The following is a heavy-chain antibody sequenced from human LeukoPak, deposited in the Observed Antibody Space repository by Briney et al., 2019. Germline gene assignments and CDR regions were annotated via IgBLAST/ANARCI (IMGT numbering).Heavy chain of an antibody. V-gene: IGHV5-51*01. CDR3: ARPSFSSVPWFFDD. CDR2: IYPGDSDT. J-gene: IGHJ4*02. D-gene: IGHD6-19*01. CDR1: GYSFTTYW. Sequence: GESLKISCKGSGYSFTTYWIGWVRQMPGKGLEWMGIIYPGDSDTRYSPSFQGQVTISADKSISTAYLQWSSLKASDTAIYYCARPSFSSVPWFFDDWSQGTLVTVSS.